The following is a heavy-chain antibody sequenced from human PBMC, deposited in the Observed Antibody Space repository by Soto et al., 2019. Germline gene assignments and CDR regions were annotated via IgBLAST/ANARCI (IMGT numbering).Heavy chain of an antibody. CDR1: GFTFSDYY. CDR3: ARERARVFDS. Sequence: QVQLVESGGGLVKPGGSLRLSCAASGFTFSDYYMSWIRQAPGKGLEWLSYISISGGTIYYADSVKGRFSISRDNAKNSLYLQLSSLRAEDTAVYFCARERARVFDSWGQGTRVTVSS. J-gene: IGHJ4*02. CDR2: ISISGGTI. V-gene: IGHV3-11*01.